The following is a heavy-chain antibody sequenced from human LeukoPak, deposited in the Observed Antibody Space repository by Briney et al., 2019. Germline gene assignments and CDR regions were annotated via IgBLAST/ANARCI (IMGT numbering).Heavy chain of an antibody. Sequence: SETLTLTCTVSGGSISSYYWSWIRQPPGKGLEWIGYIYYSGSTNYNPSLKSRVTISVDRSKNQFSLKLSSVTAADTAVYYCARDLWSYQLQSIARGAFDIWGQGTMVTVSS. V-gene: IGHV4-59*12. CDR2: IYYSGST. J-gene: IGHJ3*02. CDR3: ARDLWSYQLQSIARGAFDI. CDR1: GGSISSYY. D-gene: IGHD2-2*01.